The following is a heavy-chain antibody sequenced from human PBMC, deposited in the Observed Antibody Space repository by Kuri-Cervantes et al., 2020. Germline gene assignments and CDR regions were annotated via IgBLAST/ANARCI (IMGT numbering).Heavy chain of an antibody. V-gene: IGHV3-30*03. CDR3: ATRNDDLWG. CDR1: GFTFSSYG. J-gene: IGHJ4*02. D-gene: IGHD3-3*01. CDR2: ISYDGSNK. Sequence: GESLKISCAASGFTFSSYGMHWVRQAPGKGLEWVAVISYDGSNKYYADSVKGRFTISRDNSNNTLYLQMNSLRAEDTAVYYCATRNDDLWGWGQGTLVTVSS.